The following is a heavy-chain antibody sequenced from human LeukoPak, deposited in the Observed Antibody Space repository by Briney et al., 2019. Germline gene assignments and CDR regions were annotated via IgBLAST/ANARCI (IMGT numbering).Heavy chain of an antibody. D-gene: IGHD6-6*01. CDR1: GYNFTNYR. V-gene: IGHV5-10-1*01. Sequence: PGESLKISCKGSGYNFTNYRISWVRQMPGKGLEWMGTIDPSDSYNNYSPSFQGHVTISADKSISTAYLQWSSLKASDTAMYYCARAYSRSRFDYWGQGTLVTVSS. J-gene: IGHJ4*02. CDR2: IDPSDSYN. CDR3: ARAYSRSRFDY.